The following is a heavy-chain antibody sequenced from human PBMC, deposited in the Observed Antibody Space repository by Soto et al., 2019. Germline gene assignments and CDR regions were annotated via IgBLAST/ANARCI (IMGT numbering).Heavy chain of an antibody. CDR3: AKTGKMGPPRGDAFDI. J-gene: IGHJ3*02. CDR2: ISGSGGST. Sequence: GGSLRLSCAASGFTFSSYAMSWVRQAPGKGLEWVSAISGSGGSTYYADSVKGRFTISRDNSKNTLYLQMNSLRAEDTAVYYCAKTGKMGPPRGDAFDIWGQGTMVTVSS. D-gene: IGHD2-8*01. CDR1: GFTFSSYA. V-gene: IGHV3-23*01.